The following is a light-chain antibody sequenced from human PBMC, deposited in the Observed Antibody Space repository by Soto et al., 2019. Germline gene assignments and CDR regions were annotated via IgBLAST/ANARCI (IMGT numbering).Light chain of an antibody. CDR3: QQYGSSPPWT. CDR2: GAS. V-gene: IGKV3-20*01. Sequence: EIVLTQSPVTLSLSPGERATLSCRAIQSVSNSYLAWYQQKPGQAPRPLISGASRRATGVPDRFSGSGSGTDFTLTISRLEPEDFAVYYCQQYGSSPPWTFGQGTKVDIK. CDR1: QSVSNSY. J-gene: IGKJ1*01.